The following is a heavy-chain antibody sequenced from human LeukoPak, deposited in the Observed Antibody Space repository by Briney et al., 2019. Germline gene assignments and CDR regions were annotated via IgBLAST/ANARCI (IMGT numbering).Heavy chain of an antibody. J-gene: IGHJ4*02. D-gene: IGHD5-12*01. CDR1: GFTVSNNY. V-gene: IGHV3-53*01. CDR3: ARDSGSGYGPFAS. CDR2: IHSGGTT. Sequence: PGGSLRLSCAASGFTVSNNYMSWVRQAPGKGLEWVSVIHSGGTTNYADSVQGRFTISRDNSKTTVYLHMNSLRAEDTAVYYCARDSGSGYGPFASWGQGILVTVSS.